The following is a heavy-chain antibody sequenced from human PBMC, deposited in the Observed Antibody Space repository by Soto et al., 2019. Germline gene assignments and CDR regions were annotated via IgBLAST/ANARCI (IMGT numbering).Heavy chain of an antibody. CDR2: IYYSGST. V-gene: IGHV4-31*03. Sequence: SETLSLTCTVSGGSISSGGYYWSWIRQHPGKGLEWIGYIYYSGSTYYNPSLKSRVTISVDTSKNQFSLKLSSVTAADTAVYYCARESGYSSSWAHFDYWGQGTLVTVSS. CDR1: GGSISSGGYY. CDR3: ARESGYSSSWAHFDY. D-gene: IGHD6-13*01. J-gene: IGHJ4*02.